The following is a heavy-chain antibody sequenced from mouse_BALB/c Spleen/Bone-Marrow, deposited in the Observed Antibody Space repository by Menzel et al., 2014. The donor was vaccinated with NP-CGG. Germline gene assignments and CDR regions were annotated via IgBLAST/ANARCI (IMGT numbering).Heavy chain of an antibody. CDR1: GFTFSSYG. CDR2: INSNGGST. V-gene: IGHV5-6-3*01. D-gene: IGHD1-1*01. CDR3: ARDYYGSSYAMDH. J-gene: IGHJ4*01. Sequence: EVQGVESGGGLVQPGGSLKLSCAASGFTFSSYGMSWVRQTPDKRLELVATINSNGGSTYYPDSVKGRFTISRDNAKNTLYLQMSSLKSEDTAMYYCARDYYGSSYAMDHWGQGTSVTVSS.